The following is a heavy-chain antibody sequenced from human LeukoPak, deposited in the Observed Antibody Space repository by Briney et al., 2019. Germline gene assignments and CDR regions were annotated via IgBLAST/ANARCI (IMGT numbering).Heavy chain of an antibody. CDR2: INPNSGGT. CDR3: ARALYDFWGGYPYYMDV. Sequence: ASVKVSCKASGYTFTGYYMHWVRQAPGQGLEWMGWINPNSGGTNYAQKFQGRVTMTRDTSISTAYMELSRLRSDDTAVYYCARALYDFWGGYPYYMDVWGKGTTVTVSS. J-gene: IGHJ6*03. CDR1: GYTFTGYY. V-gene: IGHV1-2*02. D-gene: IGHD3-3*01.